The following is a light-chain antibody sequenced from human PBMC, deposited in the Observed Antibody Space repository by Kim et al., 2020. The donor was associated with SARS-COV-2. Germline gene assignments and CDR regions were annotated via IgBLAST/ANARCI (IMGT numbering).Light chain of an antibody. V-gene: IGLV2-11*01. CDR1: SSDVGGYDY. CDR2: DVN. Sequence: QSALTQPRSVSGSPGQSVTISCTGTSSDVGGYDYVSWYQQHPSKAPKLMIYDVNKWPSGVPDRFSGSKSGNTASLTISGLQAADEADYYCCSYAGRYAWVFGGGTKVTVL. J-gene: IGLJ3*02. CDR3: CSYAGRYAWV.